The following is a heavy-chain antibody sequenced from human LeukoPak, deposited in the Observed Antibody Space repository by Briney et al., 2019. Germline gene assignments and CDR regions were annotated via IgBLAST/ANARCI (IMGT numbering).Heavy chain of an antibody. Sequence: PGGSLRLSCAASGFTFSNYNMNWVRQAPGKGLEWVSYISSSSSTIYYADSVKGRFTISRDNAKNSLYLQMNSLRAEDTAVYYCASGTYAFDIWGQGTMVTVSS. CDR2: ISSSSSTI. V-gene: IGHV3-48*01. J-gene: IGHJ3*02. CDR3: ASGTYAFDI. CDR1: GFTFSNYN. D-gene: IGHD1-1*01.